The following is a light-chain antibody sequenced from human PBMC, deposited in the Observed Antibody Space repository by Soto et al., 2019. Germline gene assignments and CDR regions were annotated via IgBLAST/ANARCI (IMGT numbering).Light chain of an antibody. J-gene: IGLJ1*01. CDR3: CSYAGSPRDV. CDR2: GVS. CDR1: SSDVGGYNY. Sequence: QSALTQPRSVSGSPGQSVTISCTGTSSDVGGYNYVSWYQQHPGKAPKVMIYGVSERPSGVPDRFSGSKSGNTASLTISGLQAEDEADYYCCSYAGSPRDVFGTGTKLTVL. V-gene: IGLV2-11*01.